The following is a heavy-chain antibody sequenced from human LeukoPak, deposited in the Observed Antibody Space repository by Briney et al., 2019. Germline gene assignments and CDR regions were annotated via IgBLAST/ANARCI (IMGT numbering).Heavy chain of an antibody. V-gene: IGHV3-66*01. Sequence: PGGSLRLSCVVSGFTVTNNYMSWVRQAPGKGLEWVSVIYSGGSTYYADSVKGRFSISRDGSKNTLNLQMNSLRAEDTAVYFCARGPASGTGGMDVWGQGTTVTVSS. CDR3: ARGPASGTGGMDV. CDR1: GFTVTNNY. D-gene: IGHD3-10*01. CDR2: IYSGGST. J-gene: IGHJ6*02.